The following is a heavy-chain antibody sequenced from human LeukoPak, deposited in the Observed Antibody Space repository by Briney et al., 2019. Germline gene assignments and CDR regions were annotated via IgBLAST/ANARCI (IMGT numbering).Heavy chain of an antibody. V-gene: IGHV1-24*01. J-gene: IGHJ5*02. CDR2: FDPEDGET. CDR1: GYTLTELS. D-gene: IGHD3-22*01. Sequence: ASVKVSCKVSGYTLTELSMHWVRQAPGKGLEWMGGFDPEDGETIYAQTFQGRVTMTEDTSTDTAYMELSSLRSEDTAVYYCAARRQYYYDSSGYPTGWFDPWGQGTLVTVSS. CDR3: AARRQYYYDSSGYPTGWFDP.